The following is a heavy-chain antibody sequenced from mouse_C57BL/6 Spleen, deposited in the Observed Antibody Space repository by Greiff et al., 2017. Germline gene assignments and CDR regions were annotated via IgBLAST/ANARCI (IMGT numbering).Heavy chain of an antibody. J-gene: IGHJ2*01. CDR3: ARYGNYGYPFDY. Sequence: EVKLMESGPELVKPGASVKISCKASGYSFTDYNMNWVKQSNGKSLEWIGVINPNYGTTSYNQKFKGKATLTVDQSSSTAYMQLNSLTSEDSAVYYCARYGNYGYPFDYWGQGTTLTVSS. D-gene: IGHD2-1*01. CDR2: INPNYGTT. V-gene: IGHV1-39*01. CDR1: GYSFTDYN.